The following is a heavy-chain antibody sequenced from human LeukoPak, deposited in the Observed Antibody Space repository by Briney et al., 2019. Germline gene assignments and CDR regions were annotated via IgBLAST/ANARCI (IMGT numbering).Heavy chain of an antibody. D-gene: IGHD1-26*01. J-gene: IGHJ4*02. V-gene: IGHV1-18*01. CDR3: ARGEVGALYYFDY. CDR2: ISAYNGNT. CDR1: GYTFTSYG. Sequence: ASVKVSCKASGYTFTSYGISWVRQAPGQGLEWMGWISAYNGNTNYAQKLQGRVTMTRDTSTSTVYMELSSLRSEDTAVYYCARGEVGALYYFDYWGQGTLVTVSS.